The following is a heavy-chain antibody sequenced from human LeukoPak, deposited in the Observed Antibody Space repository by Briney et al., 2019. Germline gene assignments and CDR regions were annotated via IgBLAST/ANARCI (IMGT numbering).Heavy chain of an antibody. D-gene: IGHD3-22*01. CDR1: GGSISSSSYY. CDR2: IYYSGST. Sequence: SETLSLTCTVSGGSISSSSYYWGWIRQPPGKGLEWIGSIYYSGSTYYNPSLKSRVTISVDTSKNQFSLKLSSVTAADTAVYYCARDRVVYYDSSGSLDYWGQGTLVTVSS. CDR3: ARDRVVYYDSSGSLDY. J-gene: IGHJ4*02. V-gene: IGHV4-39*07.